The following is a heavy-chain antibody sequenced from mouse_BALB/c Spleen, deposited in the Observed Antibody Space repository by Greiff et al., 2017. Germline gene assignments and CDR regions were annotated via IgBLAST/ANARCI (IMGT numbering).Heavy chain of an antibody. CDR1: GYTFTNYW. J-gene: IGHJ3*01. D-gene: IGHD4-1*01. CDR3: ARNWDGFAY. Sequence: VMLVESGAELVRPGTSVKISCKASGYTFTNYWLGWVKQRPGHGLEWIGDIYPGGGYTNYNEKFKGKATLTADTSSSTAYMQLSSLTSEASAVYFCARNWDGFAYWGQGTLVTVSA. V-gene: IGHV1-63*02. CDR2: IYPGGGYT.